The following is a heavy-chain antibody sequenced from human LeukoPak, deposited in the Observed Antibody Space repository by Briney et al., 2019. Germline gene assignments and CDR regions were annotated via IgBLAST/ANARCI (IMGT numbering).Heavy chain of an antibody. CDR1: GGFISRSSYY. D-gene: IGHD6-19*01. V-gene: IGHV4-39*01. CDR2: IYYSGST. CDR3: ARRGSGWSSDTRAFDI. J-gene: IGHJ3*02. Sequence: PSETLSLTCTVSGGFISRSSYYWDWIRQPPGKGPEWIGSIYYSGSTDYNPSLESRVTTSVDTSKNQFSLKLTSVTAADTAVYYCARRGSGWSSDTRAFDIWGQGTMVTVSS.